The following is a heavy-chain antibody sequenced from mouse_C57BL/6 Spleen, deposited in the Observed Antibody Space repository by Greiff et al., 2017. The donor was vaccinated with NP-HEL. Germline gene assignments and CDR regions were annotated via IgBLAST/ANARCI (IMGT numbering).Heavy chain of an antibody. CDR2: IRLKSDNYAT. D-gene: IGHD2-4*01. CDR1: GFTFSNYW. J-gene: IGHJ3*01. Sequence: EVHLVESGGGLVQPGGSMKLSCVASGFTFSNYWMNWVRQSPEKGLEWVAQIRLKSDNYATHYAESVKGRFTISRDDSKSIVYLQMNNLRAEDTGIYYCTVEVYYDYGAYWGQGTLVTVSA. CDR3: TVEVYYDYGAY. V-gene: IGHV6-3*01.